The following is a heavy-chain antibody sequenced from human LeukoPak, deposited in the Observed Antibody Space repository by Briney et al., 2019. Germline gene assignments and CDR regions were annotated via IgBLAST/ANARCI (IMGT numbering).Heavy chain of an antibody. CDR2: IIPIFGTA. Sequence: SVKVSCKAFGGTFSSYAISWVRQAPGQGLEWMGGIIPIFGTANYAQKFQGRVTITTDESTSTAYMELSSLRSEDTAVYYCARSDDSSGYYSYWGQGTLVTVSS. V-gene: IGHV1-69*05. J-gene: IGHJ4*02. CDR3: ARSDDSSGYYSY. CDR1: GGTFSSYA. D-gene: IGHD3-22*01.